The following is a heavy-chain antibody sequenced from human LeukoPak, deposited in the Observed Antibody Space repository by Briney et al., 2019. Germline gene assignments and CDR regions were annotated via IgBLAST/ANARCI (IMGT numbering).Heavy chain of an antibody. CDR3: VRGSGGQQRLDY. V-gene: IGHV4-39*07. CDR2: IYYTGST. J-gene: IGHJ4*02. Sequence: PSETLSLTCTVSGGSFSSSSYYWGRVRQPPGKGLEWIGSIYYTGSTQYNPSLKSRITISVDTSKNQFSLKLSSVTAADTAVYYCVRGSGGQQRLDYWGQGTLVTVSS. D-gene: IGHD6-13*01. CDR1: GGSFSSSSYY.